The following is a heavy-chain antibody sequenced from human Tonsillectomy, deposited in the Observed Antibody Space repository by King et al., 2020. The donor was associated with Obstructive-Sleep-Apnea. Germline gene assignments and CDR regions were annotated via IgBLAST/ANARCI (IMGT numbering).Heavy chain of an antibody. J-gene: IGHJ5*02. CDR1: GFTFSSYA. V-gene: IGHV3-23*04. CDR2: ISGSVGST. CDR3: AKVRDYDFWSGSSNWFDP. Sequence: VQLVESGGGLVQPGGSLRLSFAASGFTFSSYAMSGVRQAPGKGLEWVSAISGSVGSTYYADSVNGRFTISRDNSKNTLYLQMNSLRAEDTAVYYCAKVRDYDFWSGSSNWFDPWGQGTLVTVSS. D-gene: IGHD3-3*01.